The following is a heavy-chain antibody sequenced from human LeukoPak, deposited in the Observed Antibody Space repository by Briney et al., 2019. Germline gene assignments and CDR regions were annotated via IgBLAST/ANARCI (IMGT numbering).Heavy chain of an antibody. CDR2: ISSSSSYI. V-gene: IGHV3-21*01. J-gene: IGHJ3*02. D-gene: IGHD3-22*01. CDR3: ARVGVTNPSFDI. Sequence: GGSLRLSCAASGFTFSSYSMNWVRQAPGKGLEWVSSISSSSSYIYYADSVKGRFTISRDNAKNSLYLQMNSLRAEDTAVYYCARVGVTNPSFDIWGQGTMVTVSS. CDR1: GFTFSSYS.